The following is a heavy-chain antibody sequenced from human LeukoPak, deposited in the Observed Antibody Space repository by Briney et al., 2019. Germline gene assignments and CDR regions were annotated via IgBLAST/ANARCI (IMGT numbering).Heavy chain of an antibody. Sequence: PGGSLRLSCAASGFTFSSYSMNWVRQAPGKGLEWVSSISSSSSYIYYADSVKGRFTISRDNAKNSLYLQMNSLRAEDTAVYYCARDPEVDYYDRGHQGYYFDYWGQGTLVTVSS. V-gene: IGHV3-21*01. J-gene: IGHJ4*02. CDR1: GFTFSSYS. CDR3: ARDPEVDYYDRGHQGYYFDY. D-gene: IGHD3-22*01. CDR2: ISSSSSYI.